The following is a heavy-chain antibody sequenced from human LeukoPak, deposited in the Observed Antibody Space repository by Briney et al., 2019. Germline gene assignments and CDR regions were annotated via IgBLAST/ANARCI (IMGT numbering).Heavy chain of an antibody. J-gene: IGHJ3*01. CDR2: IWHDGSHK. Sequence: TGGSLRLSCAASGFTFSTYGMHWVRQAPGKGLEWVTVIWHDGSHKDYADSVKGRFTISRDNSKNTLYLQMNDLRAEDTAVYFCVRGWGSNVYASAFDVWGQGTMVTVS. D-gene: IGHD3-16*01. CDR3: VRGWGSNVYASAFDV. V-gene: IGHV3-33*01. CDR1: GFTFSTYG.